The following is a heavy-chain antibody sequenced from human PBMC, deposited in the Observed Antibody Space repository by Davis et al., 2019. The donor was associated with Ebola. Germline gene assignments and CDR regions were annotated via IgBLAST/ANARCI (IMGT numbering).Heavy chain of an antibody. CDR3: AREGGDSYDSSGYYYVSAQYYFDY. D-gene: IGHD3-22*01. V-gene: IGHV3-23*01. Sequence: GGSLRLSCAASGFTFSNYAMSWVRQAPGKGLEWVSGISGSGATTYYADSVKGRFTISRDNAKNSLYLQMNSLRAEDTAVYYCAREGGDSYDSSGYYYVSAQYYFDYWGQGTLVTVSS. J-gene: IGHJ4*02. CDR2: ISGSGATT. CDR1: GFTFSNYA.